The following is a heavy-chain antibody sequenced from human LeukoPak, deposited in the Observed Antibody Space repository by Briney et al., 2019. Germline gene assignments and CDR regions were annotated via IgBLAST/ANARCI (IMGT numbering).Heavy chain of an antibody. J-gene: IGHJ4*02. D-gene: IGHD6-13*01. V-gene: IGHV1-18*01. CDR3: ARAGRQQLVRVYDYFDY. CDR2: ISAYNGNT. CDR1: GYTFTSYG. Sequence: VASVKVSCKASGYTFTSYGISWVRQAPGQGLEWMGWISAYNGNTNYAQKLQGRVTMTTDTSTSTAYMELRSLRSDDTAVYYCARAGRQQLVRVYDYFDYWGQGTLVTVSS.